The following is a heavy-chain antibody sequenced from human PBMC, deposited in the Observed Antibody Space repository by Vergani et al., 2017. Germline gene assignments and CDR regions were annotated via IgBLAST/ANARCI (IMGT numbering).Heavy chain of an antibody. Sequence: QVQLVQSGAEVKKPGASVKVSCKASGYTFTSYGISWVRQAPGQGLEWMGWISAYNGNTNYAQKLQGRVTMTTDTSTSTACMKLSRLRSDDTAVYYCARDRGVVTAIRQYFQHWGQGTLVTVSS. J-gene: IGHJ1*01. CDR1: GYTFTSYG. CDR2: ISAYNGNT. V-gene: IGHV1-18*01. CDR3: ARDRGVVTAIRQYFQH. D-gene: IGHD2-21*02.